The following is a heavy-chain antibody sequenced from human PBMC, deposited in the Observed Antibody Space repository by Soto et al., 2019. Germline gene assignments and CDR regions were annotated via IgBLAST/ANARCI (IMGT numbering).Heavy chain of an antibody. V-gene: IGHV1-69*06. D-gene: IGHD6-13*01. CDR2: IIPIFGTA. CDR1: GGTFSSYA. CDR3: AKDLAIAAAGPAFDP. Sequence: GASVKVSCKASGGTFSSYAISWVRQAPGQGLEWMGGIIPIFGTANYAQKFQGRVTITADNSKNTLYLQMNSLRAEDTAVYYCAKDLAIAAAGPAFDPWGQGTLVTVSS. J-gene: IGHJ5*02.